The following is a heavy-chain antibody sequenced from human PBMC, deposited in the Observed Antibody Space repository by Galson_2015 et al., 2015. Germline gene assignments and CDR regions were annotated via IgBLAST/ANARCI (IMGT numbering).Heavy chain of an antibody. CDR2: ISWNSGSI. CDR3: AKDLGYCSSTSCQKYYYYGMDV. CDR1: GFTFDDYA. J-gene: IGHJ6*02. V-gene: IGHV3-9*01. D-gene: IGHD2-2*01. Sequence: SLRLSCAASGFTFDDYAMHWVRQAPGKGLEWVSDISWNSGSIGYADSVKGRFTISRDNAKNSLYLQMNSLRAEDTALYYCAKDLGYCSSTSCQKYYYYGMDVWGQGTTVTVSS.